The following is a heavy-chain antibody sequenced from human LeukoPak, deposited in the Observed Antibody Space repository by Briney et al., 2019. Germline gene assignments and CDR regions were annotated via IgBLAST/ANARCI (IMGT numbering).Heavy chain of an antibody. J-gene: IGHJ6*02. CDR2: IYPGDSDT. V-gene: IGHV5-51*01. D-gene: IGHD2-8*02. CDR3: VRVLWTWALNYCYGMDV. Sequence: GESLKISCTGSGYSFSTNWIGWVRQMPGKGLEWMGIIYPGDSDTRYSPSFQGQVTISADKSISTAYLQWSSLKASDTAMYYCVRVLWTWALNYCYGMDVWGQGTTVTVYS. CDR1: GYSFSTNW.